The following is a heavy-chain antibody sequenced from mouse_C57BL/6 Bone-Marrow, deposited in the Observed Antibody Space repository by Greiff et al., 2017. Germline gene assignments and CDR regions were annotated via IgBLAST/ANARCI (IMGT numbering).Heavy chain of an antibody. Sequence: DVQLVESGGGLVQPGGSLKLSCAASGFTFSDYGMAWVRQAPRKGPEWVAFISNLAYSIYYADTVTGRFTISRENAKNTLYLEMSSLRSEDTAMYYCARRDGSSSWYAMDYWGQGTSVTVSS. V-gene: IGHV5-15*04. CDR3: ARRDGSSSWYAMDY. CDR1: GFTFSDYG. J-gene: IGHJ4*01. CDR2: ISNLAYSI. D-gene: IGHD1-1*01.